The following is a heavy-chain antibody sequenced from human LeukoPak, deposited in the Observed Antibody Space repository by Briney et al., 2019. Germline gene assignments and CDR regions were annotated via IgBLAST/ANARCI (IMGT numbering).Heavy chain of an antibody. V-gene: IGHV3-23*01. J-gene: IGHJ4*02. CDR1: GFTFSSYA. CDR3: ARDEVHYYDSSGYPVDY. D-gene: IGHD3-22*01. Sequence: PGGSLRLSCAASGFTFSSYAMSWVRQAQGKGLEWVSAISGSGGSTYYADSVKGRFTISRDNSKNTLYLQMNSLRAEDTAVYYCARDEVHYYDSSGYPVDYWGQGTLVTVSS. CDR2: ISGSGGST.